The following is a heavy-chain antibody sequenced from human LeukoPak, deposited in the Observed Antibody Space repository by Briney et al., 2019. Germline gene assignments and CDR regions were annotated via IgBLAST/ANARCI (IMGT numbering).Heavy chain of an antibody. CDR3: AGQLANLPMDV. J-gene: IGHJ6*02. V-gene: IGHV4-4*07. CDR2: IYAGGST. Sequence: PSETLSLTCTVSGGSSSSYYWSWIRQPAGEGLEWIGRIYAGGSTIYNPSLKSRVTLSLDTSENQFSLKLNSATAADTAVYYCAGQLANLPMDVWGQGTTVTVSS. D-gene: IGHD1-1*01. CDR1: GGSSSSYY.